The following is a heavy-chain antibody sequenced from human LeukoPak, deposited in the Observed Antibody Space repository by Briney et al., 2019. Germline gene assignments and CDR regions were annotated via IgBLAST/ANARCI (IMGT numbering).Heavy chain of an antibody. CDR3: TRAAEAYYDFWSGYYYPPYYFDY. J-gene: IGHJ4*02. CDR2: IRSKAYGGTT. D-gene: IGHD3-3*01. V-gene: IGHV3-49*03. CDR1: GFTFGDYA. Sequence: GGSLRLSCTASGFTFGDYAMSWFRQAPGKGLEWVGFIRSKAYGGTTEYAASVKGRFTISRDDSKSIAYLQMNSLKTEDTAVYYCTRAAEAYYDFWSGYYYPPYYFDYWGQGTLVTVSS.